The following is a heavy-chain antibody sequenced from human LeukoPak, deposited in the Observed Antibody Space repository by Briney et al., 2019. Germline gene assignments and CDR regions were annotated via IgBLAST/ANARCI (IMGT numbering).Heavy chain of an antibody. J-gene: IGHJ4*02. CDR2: ISGSGGST. CDR3: AKKDSSGYSYNY. D-gene: IGHD3-22*01. CDR1: GFTFSSYA. Sequence: PGGSLRLSCAASGFTFSSYAMSWVRQAPGKGLEWVSAISGSGGSTYYTDSVKGRFTISRDNSKNTLYLQMNSLRAEDTAVYYCAKKDSSGYSYNYWGQETLAPVSP. V-gene: IGHV3-23*01.